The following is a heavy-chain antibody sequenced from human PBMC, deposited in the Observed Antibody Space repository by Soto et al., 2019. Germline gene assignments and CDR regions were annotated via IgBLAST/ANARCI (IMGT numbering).Heavy chain of an antibody. J-gene: IGHJ5*02. V-gene: IGHV3-23*01. CDR2: ISGGGDRT. CDR1: VFTFSNYA. Sequence: LRLSFAASVFTFSNYAMSWVRQAPGNGLEWVSAISGGGDRTYYSDSVKGRFTISRDNSRNTLYLQMTSLRADDTALYYCAKDPSYDFWSGDLFDPWGPGPMV. D-gene: IGHD3-3*01. CDR3: AKDPSYDFWSGDLFDP.